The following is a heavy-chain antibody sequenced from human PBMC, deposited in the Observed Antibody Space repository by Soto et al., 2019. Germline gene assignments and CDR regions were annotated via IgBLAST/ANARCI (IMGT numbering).Heavy chain of an antibody. Sequence: QLQLQESGPGLVKPSETLSLTCTVSRGSISSGTNYWAWIRQPPGKGLEWIANIYYSGSTFYNPSLKSRVTIPRDTAKNQFSLKLRAVTAADTAVYYCARHEAGWYFDSWGQGTLVTVSS. CDR3: ARHEAGWYFDS. J-gene: IGHJ4*02. CDR2: IYYSGST. CDR1: RGSISSGTNY. V-gene: IGHV4-39*01. D-gene: IGHD6-25*01.